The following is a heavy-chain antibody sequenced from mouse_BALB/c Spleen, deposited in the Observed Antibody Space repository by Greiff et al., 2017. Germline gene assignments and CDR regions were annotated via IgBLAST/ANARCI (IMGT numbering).Heavy chain of an antibody. CDR1: GYTFTSYW. CDR2: IYPGSGST. CDR3: TRSSYDYAMDY. V-gene: IGHV1S22*01. D-gene: IGHD1-1*01. Sequence: LQQPGSELVRPGASVKLSCKASGYTFTSYWMHWVKQRPGQGLEWIGNIYPGSGSTNYDEKFKSKATLTVDTSSSTAYMQLSSLTSEDSAVYYCTRSSYDYAMDYWGQGTSVTVSS. J-gene: IGHJ4*01.